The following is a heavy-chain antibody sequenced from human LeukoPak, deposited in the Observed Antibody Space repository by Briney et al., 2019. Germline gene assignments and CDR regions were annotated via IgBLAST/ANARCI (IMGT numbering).Heavy chain of an antibody. Sequence: ASVKVSCKASGYTFTGYYMHWVRQAPGQGLEWMGWINPNSGGTNYAQKFQGRVTMTGDTSISTAHMELSRLRSDDTAVYYCARDLSLAVPVQGYWGQGTLVTVSS. CDR1: GYTFTGYY. CDR2: INPNSGGT. J-gene: IGHJ4*02. D-gene: IGHD6-19*01. V-gene: IGHV1-2*02. CDR3: ARDLSLAVPVQGY.